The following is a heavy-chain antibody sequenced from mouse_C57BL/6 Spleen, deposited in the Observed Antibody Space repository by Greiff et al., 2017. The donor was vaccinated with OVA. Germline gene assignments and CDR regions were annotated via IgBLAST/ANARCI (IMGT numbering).Heavy chain of an antibody. CDR2: ISDGGSYT. J-gene: IGHJ1*03. Sequence: DVKLVESGGGLVKPGGSLTLSCAASGFTFSSYAMSWVRQTPEKRLAWVATISDGGSYTYYPDNVKGRFTISRDNAKNNLYLQMSHLKSEDTAMYYCARVDYDGNWYFDVWGTGTTVTVSS. V-gene: IGHV5-4*03. CDR1: GFTFSSYA. CDR3: ARVDYDGNWYFDV. D-gene: IGHD2-4*01.